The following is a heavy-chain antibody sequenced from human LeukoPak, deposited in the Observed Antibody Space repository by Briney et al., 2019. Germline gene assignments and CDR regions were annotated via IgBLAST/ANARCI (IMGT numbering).Heavy chain of an antibody. Sequence: GASVNVSYTASEYTFTRYYMHWVRQAPGQGREGMGWINPNSGGTNYAQKFQGRVTMTRDTSISTAYMELSRLRSDDTAVYYCASPRYSSGWYFDYWGQGTLVTVSS. CDR3: ASPRYSSGWYFDY. CDR1: EYTFTRYY. D-gene: IGHD6-19*01. CDR2: INPNSGGT. V-gene: IGHV1-2*02. J-gene: IGHJ4*02.